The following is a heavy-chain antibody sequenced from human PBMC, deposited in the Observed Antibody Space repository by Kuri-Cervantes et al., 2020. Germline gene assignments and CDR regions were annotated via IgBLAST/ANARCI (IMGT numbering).Heavy chain of an antibody. Sequence: GESLKISCAASGFTFSDYYMSWIRQAPGKGLEWVSYISSSGSTIYYADSVKGRFTISRDNAENSLYLQMNSLRAEDTAVYYCAREGGIAVAPEDPPGFDYWGQGTLVTVSS. CDR2: ISSSGSTI. D-gene: IGHD6-19*01. V-gene: IGHV3-11*04. J-gene: IGHJ4*02. CDR1: GFTFSDYY. CDR3: AREGGIAVAPEDPPGFDY.